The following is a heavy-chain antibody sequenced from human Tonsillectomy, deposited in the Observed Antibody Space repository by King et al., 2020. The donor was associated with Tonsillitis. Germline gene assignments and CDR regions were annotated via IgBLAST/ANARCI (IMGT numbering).Heavy chain of an antibody. CDR3: ARDQEFGELSHLDY. CDR2: IKQDGSEK. J-gene: IGHJ4*02. CDR1: GFRFTTYR. V-gene: IGHV3-7*03. D-gene: IGHD3-10*01. Sequence: VQLVESGGGLVQPGGSLRLSCAASGFRFTTYRMSWVRQAPGKGLEWVANIKQDGSEKYYVDSVKGRFTISRDNAKNSLFLQMNSLRAEDTAVYFCARDQEFGELSHLDYWGQGALVTVSS.